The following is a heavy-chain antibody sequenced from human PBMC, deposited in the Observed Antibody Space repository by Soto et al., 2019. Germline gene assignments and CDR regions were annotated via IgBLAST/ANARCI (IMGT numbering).Heavy chain of an antibody. J-gene: IGHJ3*02. D-gene: IGHD3-22*01. CDR1: GFTFSSYA. V-gene: IGHV3-30-3*01. CDR2: ISYDGSNK. CDR3: AFGDSSGYEAFDI. Sequence: GGSLRLSCAASGFTFSSYAMHWVRQAPGKGLEWVAVISYDGSNKYYADSVKGRFTISRDNSKNTLYLQMNSLRAEDTAVYYCAFGDSSGYEAFDIWGQGTMVTVSS.